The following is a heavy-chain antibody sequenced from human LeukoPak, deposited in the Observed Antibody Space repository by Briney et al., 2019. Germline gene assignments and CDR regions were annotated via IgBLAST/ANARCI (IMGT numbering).Heavy chain of an antibody. Sequence: ASVKVSCKASGGTFSSYAISWVRQAPGQGLEWMGGIIPIFGTANYAQKFQGRVTITADKSTSTAYMELSSLRSEDTAVYYCAREGYYDSSGYYSYAFDIWGQGTMVTVSS. CDR2: IIPIFGTA. CDR3: AREGYYDSSGYYSYAFDI. J-gene: IGHJ3*02. D-gene: IGHD3-22*01. CDR1: GGTFSSYA. V-gene: IGHV1-69*06.